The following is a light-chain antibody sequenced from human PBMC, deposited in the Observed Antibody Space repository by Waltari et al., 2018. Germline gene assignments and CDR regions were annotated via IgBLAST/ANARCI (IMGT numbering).Light chain of an antibody. V-gene: IGLV2-14*03. CDR2: DVT. Sequence: QSALTQPASVSGSPGQSITISCTGTSSDVGAYNYVSWYQQHPGQAPKLMIYDVTSRPSGVFNRFSGSKSGNTASLTISGLQAEDEADYYCSSYTSSSTPLVFGGGTKLTVL. CDR1: SSDVGAYNY. CDR3: SSYTSSSTPLV. J-gene: IGLJ2*01.